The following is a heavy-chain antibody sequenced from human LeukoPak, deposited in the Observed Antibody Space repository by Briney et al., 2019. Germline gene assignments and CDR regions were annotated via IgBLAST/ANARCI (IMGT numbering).Heavy chain of an antibody. V-gene: IGHV3-7*01. Sequence: GGSLRLSCAASGFTFSNYWMTWVRQAPGKGLEWVAIIKQEGVETYYAESVKGRFTISRDNAKNSLFLEMNSPRDDDTAVYYCVRGGIHSGYYHFDSWGRGTPVSVSS. J-gene: IGHJ4*02. CDR3: VRGGIHSGYYHFDS. CDR1: GFTFSNYW. CDR2: IKQEGVET. D-gene: IGHD3-22*01.